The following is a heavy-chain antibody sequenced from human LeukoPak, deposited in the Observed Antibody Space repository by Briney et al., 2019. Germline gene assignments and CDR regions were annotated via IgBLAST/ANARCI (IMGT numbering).Heavy chain of an antibody. CDR3: ARRRVGTHFDY. J-gene: IGHJ4*02. Sequence: ASVKVSCKASGYTFTSYGISWVRQATGQGLEWMGWMNPNSGNTGYAQKFQGRVTMTRNTSISTAYMELSSLRFEDTAVYYCARRRVGTHFDYWGQGTLVTVSS. D-gene: IGHD1-14*01. V-gene: IGHV1-8*02. CDR1: GYTFTSYG. CDR2: MNPNSGNT.